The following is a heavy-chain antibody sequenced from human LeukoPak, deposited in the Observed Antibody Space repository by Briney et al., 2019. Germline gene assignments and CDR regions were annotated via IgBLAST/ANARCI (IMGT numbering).Heavy chain of an antibody. CDR1: GYSFTSYW. J-gene: IGHJ3*02. CDR2: IYPGDSDT. Sequence: GESLKISCKGSGYSFTSYWIGWVRQMPGKGLEWMGTIYPGDSDTRYSPSFQGQVTISADKSISTAYLQWSSLKASDTAMYYCARPITMVRGVTLPDAFDIWGQGTMVTVSS. CDR3: ARPITMVRGVTLPDAFDI. D-gene: IGHD3-10*01. V-gene: IGHV5-51*01.